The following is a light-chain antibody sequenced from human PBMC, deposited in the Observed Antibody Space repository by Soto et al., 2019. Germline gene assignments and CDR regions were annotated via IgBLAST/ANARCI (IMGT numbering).Light chain of an antibody. CDR3: QQYNNWWT. CDR1: QSVANS. Sequence: DIVLTHSQDTLSVSPGERATLSCRASQSVANSIAWYQQKPGQAPRLLIYSASTRATGIPARFSGSGSGTGFTLTISSLQSEDFAVYYCQQYNNWWTFGQGTKVDIK. CDR2: SAS. J-gene: IGKJ1*01. V-gene: IGKV3-15*01.